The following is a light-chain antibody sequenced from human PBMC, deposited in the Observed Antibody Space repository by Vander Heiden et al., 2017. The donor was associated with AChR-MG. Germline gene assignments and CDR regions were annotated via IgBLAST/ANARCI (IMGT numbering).Light chain of an antibody. CDR3: QQTYSTPT. J-gene: IGKJ4*01. V-gene: IGKV1-39*01. CDR1: QSISSY. Sequence: DIQMTQSPSSLSASVGDRVTITCRASQSISSYLSWYQQKPGKPPKLLIYLVSRLQSGVPSRFSGSGSGTDFTLTISSLQPEDFAAYYCQQTYSTPTFGGGTKLEIK. CDR2: LVS.